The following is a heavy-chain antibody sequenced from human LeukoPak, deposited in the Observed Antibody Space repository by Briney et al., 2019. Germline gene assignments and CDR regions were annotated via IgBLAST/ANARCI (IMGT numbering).Heavy chain of an antibody. V-gene: IGHV3-48*03. Sequence: GGTLRLSCAASGFTFSSYEMNWVRRAPGKGLEWVSYISSSGSTIYYADSVKGRFTISRDNAKNSLYLQMNSLRAEDTAVYYCAELGITMIGGVWGKGTTVTISS. D-gene: IGHD3-10*02. CDR3: AELGITMIGGV. CDR1: GFTFSSYE. CDR2: ISSSGSTI. J-gene: IGHJ6*04.